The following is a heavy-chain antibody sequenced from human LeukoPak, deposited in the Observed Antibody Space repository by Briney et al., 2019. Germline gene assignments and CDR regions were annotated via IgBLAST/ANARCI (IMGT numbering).Heavy chain of an antibody. CDR3: ARVKGVVIATTIDYYYYMDV. Sequence: AGGSLRLSCAASGFTFSSYWMSWVRQAPGKGLVWVSRIKTDGITTTYADSVKGRFTISRDNAKNTLYLEMNSLRAEDTAVYYCARVKGVVIATTIDYYYYMDVWGKGTTVTVSS. CDR1: GFTFSSYW. V-gene: IGHV3-74*01. J-gene: IGHJ6*03. D-gene: IGHD2-2*01. CDR2: IKTDGITT.